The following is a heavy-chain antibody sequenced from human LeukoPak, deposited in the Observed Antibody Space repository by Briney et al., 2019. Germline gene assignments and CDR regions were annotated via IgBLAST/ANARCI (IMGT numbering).Heavy chain of an antibody. V-gene: IGHV4-34*01. CDR1: GGSFSGYY. CDR3: ARGKVVAATHGWFDP. J-gene: IGHJ5*02. D-gene: IGHD2-15*01. Sequence: SETLSLTCAVYGGSFSGYYWSWIRQPPGKGLEWIGEINHSGSTNYNPSLKSRVTISVDTSKNQFSLKLSSVTAADTAVYYCARGKVVAATHGWFDPWGQGTLVTVSS. CDR2: INHSGST.